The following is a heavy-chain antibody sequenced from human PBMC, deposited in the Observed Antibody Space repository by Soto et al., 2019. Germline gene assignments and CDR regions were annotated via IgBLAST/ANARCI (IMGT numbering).Heavy chain of an antibody. CDR3: VKDPGVAVEAFDI. CDR2: ISSNGGST. CDR1: GFTFSSYA. J-gene: IGHJ3*02. D-gene: IGHD6-19*01. Sequence: TGGSLRLSCSASGFTFSSYAMHWVRQAPGKGLEYVSAISSNGGSTYYADSVKGRFTISRDNSKNTLYLQMSSLRAEDTAVYYCVKDPGVAVEAFDIWGQGTMVTVSS. V-gene: IGHV3-64D*06.